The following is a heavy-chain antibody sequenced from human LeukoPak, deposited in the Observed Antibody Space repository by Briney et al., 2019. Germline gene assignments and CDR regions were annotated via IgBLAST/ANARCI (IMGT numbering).Heavy chain of an antibody. V-gene: IGHV4-39*01. J-gene: IGHJ2*01. CDR1: GGSFSGTSYC. D-gene: IGHD5-18*01. Sequence: SETLSLTCTVSGGSFSGTSYCWGGIRQPPGKGLEWFGSIHYSGNTYYNPSLKSRVTISVDTSKNQFSLKLNSMTAADTAVSYCSSTVVTSGHRYESRVWYFDLWGRGTQVTVSS. CDR2: IHYSGNT. CDR3: SSTVVTSGHRYESRVWYFDL.